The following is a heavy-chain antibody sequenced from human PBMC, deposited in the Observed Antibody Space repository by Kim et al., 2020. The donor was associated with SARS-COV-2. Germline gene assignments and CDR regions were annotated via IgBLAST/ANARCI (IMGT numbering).Heavy chain of an antibody. J-gene: IGHJ4*02. CDR3: AREAVAGSFDH. CDR2: NT. Sequence: NTRCSQKFQAGVSITRDTSATTAYLELSGLRSEDTAVYYCAREAVAGSFDHWGQGTLVTVSS. V-gene: IGHV1-3*01. D-gene: IGHD6-19*01.